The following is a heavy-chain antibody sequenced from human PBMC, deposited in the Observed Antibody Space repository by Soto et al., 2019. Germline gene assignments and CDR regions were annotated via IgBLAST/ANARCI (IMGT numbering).Heavy chain of an antibody. D-gene: IGHD5-12*01. CDR1: GGTFSSYA. Sequence: SVKVSCKASGGTFSSYAISWVRQAPGQGLEWMGGIIPIFGTANYAQKFQGRVTITADESTSTAYMELSRLRSEDTAVYYCARESGYSGYENAFDIWGQGTMVTVSS. J-gene: IGHJ3*02. CDR2: IIPIFGTA. V-gene: IGHV1-69*13. CDR3: ARESGYSGYENAFDI.